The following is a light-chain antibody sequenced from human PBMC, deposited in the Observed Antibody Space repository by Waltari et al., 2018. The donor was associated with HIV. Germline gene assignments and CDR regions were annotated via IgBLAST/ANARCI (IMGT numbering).Light chain of an antibody. V-gene: IGLV3-21*02. CDR2: DDS. CDR3: QVWSNSGDHSGGV. J-gene: IGLJ2*01. CDR1: NIGSKS. Sequence: SYVLSQAPSVSVAPGQTASITCGGNNIGSKSVHWSQQKPGQAPVLVVYDDSDRPSGIPERFSGSNSGNTATLTISRVEAGDEADYYCQVWSNSGDHSGGVFGGGTKLTVL.